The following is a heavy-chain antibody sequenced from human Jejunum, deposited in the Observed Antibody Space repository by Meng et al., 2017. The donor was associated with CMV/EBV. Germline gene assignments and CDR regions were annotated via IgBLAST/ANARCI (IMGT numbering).Heavy chain of an antibody. CDR3: ARLFGAAAPMSWYFDL. CDR2: INTQFGNI. Sequence: SGYRFINNAIHWVRQAPGQRLEWMGGINTQFGNIRYSQEFQGRVTITSDTSASTVYLELSSLRSEDTAVYYCARLFGAAAPMSWYFDLWGRGTLVTVSS. CDR1: GYRFINNA. V-gene: IGHV1-3*04. J-gene: IGHJ2*01. D-gene: IGHD2-2*01.